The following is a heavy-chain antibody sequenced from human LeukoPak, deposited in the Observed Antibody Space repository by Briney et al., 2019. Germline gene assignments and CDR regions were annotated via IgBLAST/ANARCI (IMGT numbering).Heavy chain of an antibody. V-gene: IGHV1-18*01. CDR3: ARGSSTMVRGVHDY. J-gene: IGHJ4*02. Sequence: ASVKVSCKASGYTFTSYGISWVRQAPGQGLEWMGWISGYDGNTNYAQKLQGRVTMTTDTSTSTANMELRSLRSDDTAVYYCARGSSTMVRGVHDYWGQGTLVTVSS. CDR2: ISGYDGNT. D-gene: IGHD3-10*01. CDR1: GYTFTSYG.